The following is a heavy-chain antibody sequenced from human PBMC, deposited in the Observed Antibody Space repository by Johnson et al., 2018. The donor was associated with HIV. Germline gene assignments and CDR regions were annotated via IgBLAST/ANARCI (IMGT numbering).Heavy chain of an antibody. CDR3: AKPYGSGSYDAFDI. CDR2: INWNGGST. J-gene: IGHJ3*02. Sequence: VQLVESGGGVVRPGGSLRLSCAASGFTFDDYGMSWARQAPGKGLEWVSGINWNGGSTGSADSVKGRFTISRDNSKNPLYLQMNSLRAEDTAVYYCAKPYGSGSYDAFDIWGQGTMVTVSS. CDR1: GFTFDDYG. D-gene: IGHD3-10*01. V-gene: IGHV3-20*04.